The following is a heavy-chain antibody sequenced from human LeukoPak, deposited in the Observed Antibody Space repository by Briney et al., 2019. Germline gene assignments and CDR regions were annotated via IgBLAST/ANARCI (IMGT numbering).Heavy chain of an antibody. CDR1: GFTFDDYA. Sequence: GGSLRLSCAASGFTFDDYAMHWVRQAPGKGLEWVSGISWNSGSIGYADSVKGRFTISRDNAKNSLYLQMNSLRAEDMALYYCAKGQIAVAGRGWFDPWGQGTLVTVSS. CDR2: ISWNSGSI. J-gene: IGHJ5*02. CDR3: AKGQIAVAGRGWFDP. V-gene: IGHV3-9*03. D-gene: IGHD6-19*01.